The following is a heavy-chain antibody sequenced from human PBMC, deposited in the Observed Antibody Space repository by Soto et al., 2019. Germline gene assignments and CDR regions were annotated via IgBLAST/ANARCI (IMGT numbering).Heavy chain of an antibody. CDR2: VSGSGYTT. CDR1: GFTFSDYV. J-gene: IGHJ6*04. D-gene: IGHD2-2*01. V-gene: IGHV3-23*01. CDR3: AVVTCSTSCYVAYYYYVVDA. Sequence: PGGSLRLSCAASGFTFSDYVMSWVRQAPGKGLEWVSYVSGSGYTTDYADSVKGRFTISRDNAKNTLHLQMNSLRAEDTAVYFFAVVTCSTSCYVAYYYYVVDAWGKGTTVTVGS.